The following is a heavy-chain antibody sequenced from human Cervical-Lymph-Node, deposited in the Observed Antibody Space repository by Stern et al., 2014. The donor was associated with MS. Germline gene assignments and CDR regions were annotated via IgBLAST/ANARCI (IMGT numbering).Heavy chain of an antibody. CDR2: INPNSGAT. CDR3: ARISLGSGIDY. CDR1: ENTFTGYY. J-gene: IGHJ4*02. Sequence: VQLVQSGAEVKKPGASVKVTCKTSENTFTGYYIHWVRQAPGQGLEWMGWINPNSGATNYPQRFQDRVSLTSDTSNSLAYMELDRLTSGDTAVYYCARISLGSGIDYWGQGSLVTVSS. D-gene: IGHD1-26*01. V-gene: IGHV1-2*02.